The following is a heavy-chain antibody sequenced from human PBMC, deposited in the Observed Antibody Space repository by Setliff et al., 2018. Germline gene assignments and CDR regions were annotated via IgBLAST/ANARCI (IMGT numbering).Heavy chain of an antibody. CDR3: ARMSGFQYMDV. CDR1: GGSISSRSFY. Sequence: SETLSLTCTVSGGSISSRSFYWGWFRQPAGKELEWIGQIYTSWSTNYNPSLKSRVTISLDTSNNQFSLSLSSVTAADTAVYYCARMSGFQYMDVWGKGTTVTVSS. CDR2: IYTSWST. V-gene: IGHV4-61*09. D-gene: IGHD3-3*01. J-gene: IGHJ6*03.